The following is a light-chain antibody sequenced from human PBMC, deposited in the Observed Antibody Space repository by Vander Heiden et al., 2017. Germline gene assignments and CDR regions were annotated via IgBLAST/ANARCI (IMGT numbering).Light chain of an antibody. V-gene: IGKV1-39*01. Sequence: IKLPQSPSSLSASVGDRVTITCRASHSISRYLNWCQQKPGKAPKLLIYAASSLQGGVPSRFSGSRSGTDFTLTISSLQPEDFATYYCQQSYSTPWTFGQGTKVEIK. J-gene: IGKJ1*01. CDR1: HSISRY. CDR3: QQSYSTPWT. CDR2: AAS.